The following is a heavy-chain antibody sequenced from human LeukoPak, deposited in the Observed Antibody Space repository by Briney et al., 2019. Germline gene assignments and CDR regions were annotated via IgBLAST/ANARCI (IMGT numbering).Heavy chain of an antibody. Sequence: GGSLRLSCAASGFTFSSYAMSWVRQAPGKGLEWVSAISGSGGSTYYADSVKGRFTISRDNSKNTLYLQMNSLRAEDTVVYYCARVSGAYYYNYGMDVWGQGTTVTVSS. CDR3: ARVSGAYYYNYGMDV. D-gene: IGHD6-25*01. CDR1: GFTFSSYA. V-gene: IGHV3-23*01. CDR2: ISGSGGST. J-gene: IGHJ6*02.